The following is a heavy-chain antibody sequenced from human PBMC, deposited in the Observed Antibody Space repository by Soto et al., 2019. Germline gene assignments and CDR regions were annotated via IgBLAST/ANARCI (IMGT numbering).Heavy chain of an antibody. V-gene: IGHV3-74*01. CDR1: GFTFSSYW. J-gene: IGHJ6*02. D-gene: IGHD3-3*01. CDR3: ASKYYDFWSGYYRSYYGMDV. Sequence: GGSLRLSCAASGFTFSSYWMHWVRQAPGKGLVWVSRINSDGSSTSYADSVKGRFTISRDNAKNTLYLQMNSLRAEDTAVYYCASKYYDFWSGYYRSYYGMDVWGQGTTVTVSS. CDR2: INSDGSST.